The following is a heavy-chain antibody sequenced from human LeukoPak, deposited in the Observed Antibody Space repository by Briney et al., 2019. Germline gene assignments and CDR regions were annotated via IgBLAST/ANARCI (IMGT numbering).Heavy chain of an antibody. D-gene: IGHD3-10*01. CDR3: VSFSDVVGGVN. V-gene: IGHV4-30-4*01. CDR1: GGSISSGDFY. J-gene: IGHJ4*02. CDR2: IYYIGST. Sequence: SQTLSLTCAVSGGSISSGDFYWSWIRQPPGKGLEYIGYIYYIGSTYYNPSLKSRVTISVDTSKNQFSLNLSSVTAADTAVYYCVSFSDVVGGVNWGQGTLVTVSS.